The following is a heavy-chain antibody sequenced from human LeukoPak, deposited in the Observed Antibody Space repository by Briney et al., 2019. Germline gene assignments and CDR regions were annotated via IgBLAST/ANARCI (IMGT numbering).Heavy chain of an antibody. CDR2: ISTSNGNT. J-gene: IGHJ4*02. CDR3: ARVSYCGGDCVDY. CDR1: GYTFISYG. Sequence: GASVKVSCKASGYTFISYGISWVRQAPGQGLEWMGWISTSNGNTNYAQKLQGRVTMTTDASRSTAYMELRSLRSDDTAVYYCARVSYCGGDCVDYWGQGTLVTVSS. V-gene: IGHV1-18*01. D-gene: IGHD2-21*02.